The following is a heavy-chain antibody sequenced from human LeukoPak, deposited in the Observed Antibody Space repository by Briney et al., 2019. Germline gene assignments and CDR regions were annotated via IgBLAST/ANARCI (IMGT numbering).Heavy chain of an antibody. CDR3: ALRNWGWYFDL. Sequence: ASVKVSCKASGGTFSSYAISWVRQAPGQGLEWMGWINPNSGGTNYAQKFQGRVTMTRDTSISTAYMELSRLRSDDTAVYYCALRNWGWYFDLWGRGTLVTVSS. CDR1: GGTFSSYA. J-gene: IGHJ2*01. V-gene: IGHV1-2*02. D-gene: IGHD7-27*01. CDR2: INPNSGGT.